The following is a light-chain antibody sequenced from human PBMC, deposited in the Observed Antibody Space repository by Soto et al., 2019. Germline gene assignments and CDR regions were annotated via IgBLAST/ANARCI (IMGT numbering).Light chain of an antibody. CDR1: KLGDKY. CDR2: QDS. Sequence: ELTQPPSVSVSPGQTASITCSGDKLGDKYACWYQQKPGQSPVLVIYQDSKRPSGIPERFSGSNSGNTATLTISGTQAMDEADYYCQAWDSSTYVFGTGTKVTVL. V-gene: IGLV3-1*01. CDR3: QAWDSSTYV. J-gene: IGLJ1*01.